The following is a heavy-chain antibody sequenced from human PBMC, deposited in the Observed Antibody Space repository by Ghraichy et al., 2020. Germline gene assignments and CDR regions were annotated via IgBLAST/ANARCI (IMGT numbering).Heavy chain of an antibody. CDR2: LIPILGIA. D-gene: IGHD3-22*01. CDR3: AGETYYYDSSGYFFDY. Sequence: SLKFSCKASGGPFSSYAISWVRQAPGQGLEWMGRLIPILGIANYAQKFQGRVTITADKSTSTAYMELSSLRSEDTAVYYCAGETYYYDSSGYFFDYWGQGTLVTVSS. V-gene: IGHV1-69*04. J-gene: IGHJ4*02. CDR1: GGPFSSYA.